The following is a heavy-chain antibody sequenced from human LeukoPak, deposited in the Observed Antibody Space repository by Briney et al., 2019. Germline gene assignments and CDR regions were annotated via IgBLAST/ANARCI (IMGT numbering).Heavy chain of an antibody. V-gene: IGHV4-34*01. CDR3: ARHIGSPIAAADNWFDP. Sequence: SETLSLTCTVSGGSISGYYWSWIRQPPGKGLEWIGEINHSGSTNYNPSLKSRVTISVDTSKNQFSLKVSSVTAADTAVYYCARHIGSPIAAADNWFDPWGQGTLVTVSS. D-gene: IGHD6-13*01. CDR1: GGSISGYY. CDR2: INHSGST. J-gene: IGHJ5*02.